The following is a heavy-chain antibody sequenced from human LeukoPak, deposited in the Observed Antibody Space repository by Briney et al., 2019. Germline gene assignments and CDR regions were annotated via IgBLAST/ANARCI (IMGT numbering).Heavy chain of an antibody. V-gene: IGHV3-7*01. J-gene: IGHJ4*02. Sequence: GGSLRLSCAASGFTFSSYWMSWVRQAPGKGLEWVANIKQDGSEKYYVDSVKGRFTISRDNAKNSLYLQMNSLRAEDTAVYYCARDRDYGDYPSVYRDYWGQGTLVTVSS. CDR2: IKQDGSEK. D-gene: IGHD4-17*01. CDR1: GFTFSSYW. CDR3: ARDRDYGDYPSVYRDY.